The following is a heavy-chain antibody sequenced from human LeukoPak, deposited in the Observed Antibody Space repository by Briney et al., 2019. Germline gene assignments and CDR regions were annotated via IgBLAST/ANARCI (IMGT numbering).Heavy chain of an antibody. CDR2: IYYSGST. Sequence: SQTLSLTCTVSGGSISSGDYYWSWIRQPPGKGLEWIGYIYYSGSTYYSPSLKSRVTISVDTSKSQFSLKLSSVTAADTAVYYCARAKTYYYGSGRYTIDWFDPWGQGTLVTVSS. CDR3: ARAKTYYYGSGRYTIDWFDP. CDR1: GGSISSGDYY. V-gene: IGHV4-30-4*01. D-gene: IGHD3-10*01. J-gene: IGHJ5*02.